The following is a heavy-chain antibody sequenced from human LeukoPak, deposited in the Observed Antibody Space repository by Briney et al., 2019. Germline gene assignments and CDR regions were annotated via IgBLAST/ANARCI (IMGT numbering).Heavy chain of an antibody. Sequence: PGGSLRLSCAASGFTFSSYAMHWVRQAPGKGLEWVAVISYDGSNKYYADSVKGRFTISRDNSKNTLYLQMNSLRAEDTAVYYCARDRRPGIVRIIQHWGQGTLVTVSS. CDR2: ISYDGSNK. V-gene: IGHV3-30-3*01. D-gene: IGHD1-26*01. CDR1: GFTFSSYA. CDR3: ARDRRPGIVRIIQH. J-gene: IGHJ1*01.